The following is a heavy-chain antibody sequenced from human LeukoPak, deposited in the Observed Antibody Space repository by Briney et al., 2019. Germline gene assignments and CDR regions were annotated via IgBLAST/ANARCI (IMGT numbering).Heavy chain of an antibody. CDR1: GFTFSSYA. D-gene: IGHD3-10*01. Sequence: PGGSLRLSCAASGFTFSSYAVSWVRQAPGKGLEWVSAISGSGGSTYYADSVKGRFTISRDNSKNTLYLQMNSLRAEDTAVYYCAKGGGITMVRGVIAYYYYGMDVWGQGTTVTVSS. V-gene: IGHV3-23*01. CDR3: AKGGGITMVRGVIAYYYYGMDV. CDR2: ISGSGGST. J-gene: IGHJ6*02.